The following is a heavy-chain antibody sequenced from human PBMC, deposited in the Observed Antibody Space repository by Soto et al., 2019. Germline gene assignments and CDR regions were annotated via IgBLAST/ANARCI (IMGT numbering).Heavy chain of an antibody. D-gene: IGHD2-15*01. CDR2: IWYDSSNK. CDR1: GFTFRNYN. CDR3: ASGHYCSGGSCYSTVADY. V-gene: IGHV3-33*08. J-gene: IGHJ4*02. Sequence: GGSLRLSCAASGFTFRNYNMNWVRQAPGKGLEWLAVIWYDSSNKYYADSVKGRFTISRDNAKNTLYLQMNSLRAEDTAVYYCASGHYCSGGSCYSTVADYWGQGTLVTVSS.